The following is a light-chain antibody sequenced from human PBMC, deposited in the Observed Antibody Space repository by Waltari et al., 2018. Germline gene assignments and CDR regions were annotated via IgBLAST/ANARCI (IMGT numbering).Light chain of an antibody. CDR2: GAS. Sequence: IVLTQSPATLSLSPGERATLSCRASQPIAGRYLAWFQQRPGQAPRLLIYGASHRATDIPDRFSGSGSGKDFPITISRLEPEDFAVFYCQHYGTSSWTFGQGTSVEIK. CDR3: QHYGTSSWT. V-gene: IGKV3-20*01. J-gene: IGKJ1*01. CDR1: QPIAGRY.